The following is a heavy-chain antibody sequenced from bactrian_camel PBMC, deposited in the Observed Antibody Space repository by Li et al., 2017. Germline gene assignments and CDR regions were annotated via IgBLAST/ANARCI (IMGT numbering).Heavy chain of an antibody. Sequence: DVQLVESGGGSVQAGGSLRLSCRYSAKRKCMGWIRQSPGKERESVIARHTIGGTTSYADSVKGRFTVSLDAASNILHLQMNSLKPEDTALYYCAASSSERRMLFRLLGPIPESYWGQGTQVTVS. CDR2: RHTIGGTT. D-gene: IGHD3*01. CDR3: AASSSERRMLFRLLGPIPESY. J-gene: IGHJ4*01. CDR1: YSAKRKC. V-gene: IGHV3S42*01.